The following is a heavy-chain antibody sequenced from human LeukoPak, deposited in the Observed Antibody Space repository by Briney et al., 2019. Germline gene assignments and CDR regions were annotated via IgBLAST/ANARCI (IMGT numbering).Heavy chain of an antibody. J-gene: IGHJ4*02. D-gene: IGHD3-10*01. CDR2: INHSGST. V-gene: IGHV4-34*01. CDR3: ARGGRITMVRGGHPYYFDY. Sequence: SETLSLTCAVYGGSFSGYYWSWIRQPPGKGLEWIGEINHSGSTNYNPSLKSRVTISVDTSKNLFSLKLSSVTAADTAVYYCARGGRITMVRGGHPYYFDYWGQGTLVTVSS. CDR1: GGSFSGYY.